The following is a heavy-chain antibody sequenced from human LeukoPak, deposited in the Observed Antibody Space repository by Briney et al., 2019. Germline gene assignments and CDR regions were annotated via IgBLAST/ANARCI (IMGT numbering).Heavy chain of an antibody. Sequence: SETLSLTCAVYGGTFSGYYWSWIRQPPGQGLEWIGEINHSGSTNYNPSLKSRVIISVDTSKNQFSLRLPSVTAADTAVYYCARVRWDSSSSEDYWGQGILVTLSS. J-gene: IGHJ4*02. CDR3: ARVRWDSSSSEDY. CDR1: GGTFSGYY. V-gene: IGHV4-34*01. CDR2: INHSGST. D-gene: IGHD6-6*01.